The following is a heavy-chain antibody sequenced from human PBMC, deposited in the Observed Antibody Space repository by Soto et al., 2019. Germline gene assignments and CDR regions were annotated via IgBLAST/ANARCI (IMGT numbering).Heavy chain of an antibody. CDR3: ATTEGAFDI. D-gene: IGHD1-1*01. V-gene: IGHV4-59*12. CDR2: IYYTGTT. CDR1: WGSIISYG. J-gene: IGHJ3*02. Sequence: SGTLSLRCTVFWGSIISYGWSWIRQPPGKGLEWLAYIYYTGTTNYNPALNSRVAISVDMSKTQFCLKLSSVTAADTAVYYCATTEGAFDISGQGTMVTVSS.